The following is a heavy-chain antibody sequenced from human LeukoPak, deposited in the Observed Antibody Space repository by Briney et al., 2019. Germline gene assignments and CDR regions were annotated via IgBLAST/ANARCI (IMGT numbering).Heavy chain of an antibody. D-gene: IGHD6-19*01. J-gene: IGHJ4*02. CDR2: IYTSGST. Sequence: SETLSLTCTVSGGSISSGSYYWSWIRQPAGKGLEWIGRIYTSGSTNYNPSLKSRVTISVDTSKNQFSLKLSSVTAADTAVYYCAREPGYSSGWYDHYFDYWGQGTLVTVSS. V-gene: IGHV4-61*02. CDR3: AREPGYSSGWYDHYFDY. CDR1: GGSISSGSYY.